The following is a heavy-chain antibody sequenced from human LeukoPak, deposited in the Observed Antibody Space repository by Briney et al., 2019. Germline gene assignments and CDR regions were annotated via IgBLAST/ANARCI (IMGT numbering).Heavy chain of an antibody. Sequence: SVKVSCKASGGTFSSYAISWVRQAPGQGLEWMGRIIPIFGIANYAQKFLGRVTITADKSTSTAYMELSSLRSEDTAVYYCARSFFDSSGYLYYYYGMDVWGQGTTVTVSS. D-gene: IGHD3-22*01. J-gene: IGHJ6*02. CDR2: IIPIFGIA. CDR1: GGTFSSYA. CDR3: ARSFFDSSGYLYYYYGMDV. V-gene: IGHV1-69*04.